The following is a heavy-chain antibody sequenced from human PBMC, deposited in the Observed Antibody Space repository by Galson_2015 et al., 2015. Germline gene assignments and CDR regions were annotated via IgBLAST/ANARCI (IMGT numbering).Heavy chain of an antibody. J-gene: IGHJ4*02. D-gene: IGHD1-14*01. Sequence: SLRLSCAASGFTFSSYAMSWVRQAPGKGLEWVSAISGSGGSTYYADSVKGRFTISRDNSKNTLCLQMNSLRAEDTAVYYCAKISGRTGTHFDYWGQGTLVTVSS. CDR2: ISGSGGST. CDR3: AKISGRTGTHFDY. V-gene: IGHV3-23*01. CDR1: GFTFSSYA.